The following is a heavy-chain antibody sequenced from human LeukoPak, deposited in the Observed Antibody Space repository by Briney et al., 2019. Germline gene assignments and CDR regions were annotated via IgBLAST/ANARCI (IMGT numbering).Heavy chain of an antibody. D-gene: IGHD2-21*02. CDR1: GLTFSGYY. V-gene: IGHV3-66*01. CDR2: IYSGGST. J-gene: IGHJ4*02. Sequence: GGSLCLSCAASGLTFSGYYMSWVRQAPGKGLEWVSVIYSGGSTYYADSVKGRFTISRDNSKNTLYLQMNSLRAEDTAVYYCAGEWWVTAMGRVEYWGQGNLVTVSS. CDR3: AGEWWVTAMGRVEY.